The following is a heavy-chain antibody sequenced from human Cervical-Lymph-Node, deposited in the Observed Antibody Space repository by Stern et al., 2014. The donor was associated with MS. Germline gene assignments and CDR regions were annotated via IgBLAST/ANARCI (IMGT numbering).Heavy chain of an antibody. CDR2: LSNDGSDE. CDR1: GFTFSTYA. J-gene: IGHJ4*02. D-gene: IGHD3-22*01. Sequence: QVQLGQSGGGVVQPGRSLRLSCTASGFTFSTYAMHWVRQAPGKGLEWVAILSNDGSDEYYADSVKGRFTISRDNSKNTLYLQMDSLRAEDTAVYYCARDRVVINPAYYFDYWGQGTLVTVSS. CDR3: ARDRVVINPAYYFDY. V-gene: IGHV3-33*05.